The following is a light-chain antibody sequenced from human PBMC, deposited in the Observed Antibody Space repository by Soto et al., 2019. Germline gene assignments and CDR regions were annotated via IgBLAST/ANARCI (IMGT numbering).Light chain of an antibody. V-gene: IGKV3-15*01. Sequence: EIVMTQSPATLSVSPGERATLSCRASQSVSSNLAWYQQKPGQAPRLLIYGASTRATGIPARFSGRGSGTEFTLTISSLQSEDFAVYYCQQYNNWPYFGPGTKVDIK. CDR2: GAS. J-gene: IGKJ3*01. CDR3: QQYNNWPY. CDR1: QSVSSN.